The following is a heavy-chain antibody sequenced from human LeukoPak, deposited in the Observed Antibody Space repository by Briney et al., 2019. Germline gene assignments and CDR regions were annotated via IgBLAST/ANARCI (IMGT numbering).Heavy chain of an antibody. CDR2: INSDGSST. Sequence: AGGSLRLSCAASGFTFSSYWMHWVRQAPGKGLVWVSRINSDGSSTSYADSVKGRFTISRDNAKNTLYLQMNSLRAEDTAVYYCARGAELGYCSGDSCYPFDYWGQGTLVTVSS. V-gene: IGHV3-74*01. CDR3: ARGAELGYCSGDSCYPFDY. CDR1: GFTFSSYW. D-gene: IGHD2-15*01. J-gene: IGHJ4*02.